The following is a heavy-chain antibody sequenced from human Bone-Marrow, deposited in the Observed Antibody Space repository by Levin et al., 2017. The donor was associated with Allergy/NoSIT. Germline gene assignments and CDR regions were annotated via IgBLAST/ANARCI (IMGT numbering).Heavy chain of an antibody. CDR2: ISYDGTNK. CDR1: GVTFRNNG. D-gene: IGHD7-27*01. J-gene: IGHJ6*02. Sequence: HPGGSLRLSCVSTGVTFRNNGMHWVRQAPGKGLEWVAVISYDGTNKYYADFVKGRFTISRDNSKSTLFLEINDLRVEDTAVYYCAEDKGNWVHGRTRPFQYYAMDIWGQGTTVTVSS. CDR3: AEDKGNWVHGRTRPFQYYAMDI. V-gene: IGHV3-30*18.